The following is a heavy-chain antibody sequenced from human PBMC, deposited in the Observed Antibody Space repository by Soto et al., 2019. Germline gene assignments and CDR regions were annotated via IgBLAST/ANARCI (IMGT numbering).Heavy chain of an antibody. Sequence: PGGSLRLSCAASGFTFSSYSMNWVRQAPGKGLEWVSSISSSSSYIYYADSVKGRFTISRDNAKNSLYLQMNSLRAEDTAVYYCAGLTSGSYLKGPHWGQGTLVTVSS. D-gene: IGHD1-26*01. CDR3: AGLTSGSYLKGPH. V-gene: IGHV3-21*01. CDR2: ISSSSSYI. CDR1: GFTFSSYS. J-gene: IGHJ4*02.